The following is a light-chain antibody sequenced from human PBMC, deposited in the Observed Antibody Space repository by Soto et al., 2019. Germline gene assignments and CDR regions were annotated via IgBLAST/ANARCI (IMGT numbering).Light chain of an antibody. J-gene: IGKJ5*01. CDR1: QSVTKNN. Sequence: EIVLTHSPGILSLYPWEIATLSCRASQSVTKNNLNWYQQKPAQAPRLLIYGASIRATGIPDRFSGSGSETDFTLTISRLEPEDFALYYCQQYGCSAPITFGQGTRLEIK. CDR3: QQYGCSAPIT. V-gene: IGKV3-20*01. CDR2: GAS.